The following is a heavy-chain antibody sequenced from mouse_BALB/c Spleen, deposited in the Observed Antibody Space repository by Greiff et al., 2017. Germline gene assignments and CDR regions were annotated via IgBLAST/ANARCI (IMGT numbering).Heavy chain of an antibody. CDR2: ISSGGSYT. V-gene: IGHV5-9-4*01. Sequence: EVKLMESGGGLVKPGGSLKLSCAASGFTFSSYAMSWVRQSPEKRLEWVAEISSGGSYTYYPDTVTGRFTISRDNAKNTLYLEMSSLRSEDTAMYYCARDWDRYDKAYYAMDYWGQGTSVTVSS. J-gene: IGHJ4*01. CDR3: ARDWDRYDKAYYAMDY. CDR1: GFTFSSYA. D-gene: IGHD2-14*01.